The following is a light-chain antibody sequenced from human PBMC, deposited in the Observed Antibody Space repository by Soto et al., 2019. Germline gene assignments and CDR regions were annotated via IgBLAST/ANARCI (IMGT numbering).Light chain of an antibody. V-gene: IGKV3-15*01. CDR1: QSISSN. CDR3: QQYNNWPPYT. Sequence: EIVMTQSPATLSVSPGERATLSCRASQSISSNLALYQQKPGHAPRLLIYVASARATGIPVRFSGSGSGTAFTLTNSTLQSEDFAVYYCQQYNNWPPYTFGHGTKLEIK. CDR2: VAS. J-gene: IGKJ2*01.